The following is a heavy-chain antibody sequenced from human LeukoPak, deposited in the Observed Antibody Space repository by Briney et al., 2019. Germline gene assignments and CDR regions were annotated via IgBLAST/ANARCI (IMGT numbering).Heavy chain of an antibody. CDR1: GFTFSNYG. Sequence: GGSLRLSCAASGFTFSNYGMHWVRQAPGKGLEWVSFISSSSSYIYYADSVQGRFTISRDTAKNSLYLQMNSLRGEDTAVYYCARGVLGSSTSHRLDSWGQGTLVTVSS. CDR3: ARGVLGSSTSHRLDS. J-gene: IGHJ4*02. V-gene: IGHV3-21*01. CDR2: ISSSSSYI. D-gene: IGHD2-2*01.